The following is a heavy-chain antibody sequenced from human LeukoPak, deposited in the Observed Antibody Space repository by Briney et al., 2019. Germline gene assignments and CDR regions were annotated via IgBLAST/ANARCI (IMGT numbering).Heavy chain of an antibody. CDR2: IYYSGST. D-gene: IGHD2-2*01. Sequence: SETLSLTCTVSGGSISSGGYYWSWIRQHPGKGLEWIGYIYYSGSTYYNPSLKSRVTISVDTSKNQFSPKLSSVTAADTAVYYCARAHRYCSSTSCQYYFDYWGQGTLVTVSS. CDR1: GGSISSGGYY. V-gene: IGHV4-31*03. J-gene: IGHJ4*02. CDR3: ARAHRYCSSTSCQYYFDY.